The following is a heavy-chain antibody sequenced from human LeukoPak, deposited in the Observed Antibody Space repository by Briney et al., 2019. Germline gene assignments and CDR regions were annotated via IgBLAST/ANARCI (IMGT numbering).Heavy chain of an antibody. CDR2: IVVGSGNT. V-gene: IGHV1-58*02. J-gene: IGHJ4*02. CDR3: AGTPWFGELTLDY. CDR1: GFTFTSST. Sequence: SVKVSCKASGFTFTSSTIQWVRQARGQRLEWIGWIVVGSGNTNYAQKFQERVIITRDMSTATVYMELSSLRSEDTAVYYCAGTPWFGELTLDYWGQGTLVTVSS. D-gene: IGHD3-10*01.